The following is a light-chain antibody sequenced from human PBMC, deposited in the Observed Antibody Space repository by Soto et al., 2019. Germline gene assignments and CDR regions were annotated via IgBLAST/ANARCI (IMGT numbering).Light chain of an antibody. J-gene: IGKJ5*01. CDR2: DAS. CDR3: QQRTNWQIT. Sequence: EFVLTHSPTTLSLSPGSRSNLSCRASQGGTSYLDWYQKKHGQAPRLLIYDASNRAPGIPARLSGSGHGTDLTITISSIRTEDFEVYYCQQRTNWQITFGQGTRLEI. CDR1: QGGTSY. V-gene: IGKV3D-11*01.